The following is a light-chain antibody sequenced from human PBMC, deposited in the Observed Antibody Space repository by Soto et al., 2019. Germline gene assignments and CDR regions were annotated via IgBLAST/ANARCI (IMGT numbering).Light chain of an antibody. CDR3: QQSYSTPR. J-gene: IGKJ4*01. CDR2: AAS. V-gene: IGKV1-39*01. CDR1: QSISSY. Sequence: DLQMTQSPSSLSASVGDRVTITCRASQSISSYLNWYQQKPGKAPKLLIYAASSLQSGVPSRFSGCGSGTDFTLTISSLQPEDFATYYCQQSYSTPRFGGGTKVEIK.